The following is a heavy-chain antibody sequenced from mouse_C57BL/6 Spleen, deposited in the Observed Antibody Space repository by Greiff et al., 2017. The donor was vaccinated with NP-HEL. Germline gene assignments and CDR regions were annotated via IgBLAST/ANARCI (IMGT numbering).Heavy chain of an antibody. CDR3: ARRQDGYSYFDY. CDR2: IYPGDGDT. V-gene: IGHV1-82*01. D-gene: IGHD2-3*01. CDR1: GYAFSSSW. J-gene: IGHJ2*01. Sequence: VQLQQSGPELVKPGASVKISCKASGYAFSSSWMNWVKQRPGKGLEWIGRIYPGDGDTNYNGKFKGKATLTADKSSSTAYMQLSSLTSEDSAVYFCARRQDGYSYFDYWGQGTTLTVAS.